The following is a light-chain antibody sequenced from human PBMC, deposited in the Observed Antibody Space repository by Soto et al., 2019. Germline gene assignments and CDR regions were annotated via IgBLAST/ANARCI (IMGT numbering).Light chain of an antibody. CDR1: QSVDIY. V-gene: IGKV3-11*01. CDR2: DAS. CDR3: KQRKYWPPLT. J-gene: IGKJ4*01. Sequence: EVVVTQSPVTLALSPGERATLSCRTSQSVDIYVAWYQQKPGQAPRLLIYDASNRAPGIPARFSDSGSGTDFTLTISSLEPEDFAVYYCKQRKYWPPLTFGGGTKVEIK.